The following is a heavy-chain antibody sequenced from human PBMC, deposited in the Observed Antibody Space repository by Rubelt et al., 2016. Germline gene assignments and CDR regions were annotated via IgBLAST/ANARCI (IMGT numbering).Heavy chain of an antibody. V-gene: IGHV3-30*12. CDR3: AKDQVVVVAATGNWFDP. CDR1: G. Sequence: GMHWVRQAPGKALEWVAFISFDGSEKNSADSVKGRFTVSRDNSKNTLFLQMSSLRAEDTAVYYCAKDQVVVVAATGNWFDPWGQGTLVTVSS. D-gene: IGHD2-15*01. J-gene: IGHJ5*02. CDR2: ISFDGSEK.